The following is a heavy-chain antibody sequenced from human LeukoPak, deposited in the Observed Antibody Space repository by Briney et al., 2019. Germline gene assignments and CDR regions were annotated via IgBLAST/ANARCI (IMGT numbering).Heavy chain of an antibody. V-gene: IGHV4-59*08. Sequence: SETLSLTCTVSGGSISSYYWSWIRQPPGKGLEWIGYIYYSGSTNYNPSLKSRVTISVDTSKNQFSLKLSSVTAAGTAVYYCARGPVTTSGNCFDPWGQGTLVTVSS. CDR1: GGSISSYY. J-gene: IGHJ5*02. CDR2: IYYSGST. CDR3: ARGPVTTSGNCFDP. D-gene: IGHD4-17*01.